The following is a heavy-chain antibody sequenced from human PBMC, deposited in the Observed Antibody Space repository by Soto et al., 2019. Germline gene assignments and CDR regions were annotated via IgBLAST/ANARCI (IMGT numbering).Heavy chain of an antibody. CDR3: SGSPKDYYYYYGMDV. J-gene: IGHJ6*02. V-gene: IGHV1-69*06. Sequence: SVKVSCKASGCTVSSYAISWVRQAPGQGLEWMGGIIPIFGTANYAQKFQGRVTITADKSTSTAYMELSSLRSEDTAVYYCSGSPKDYYYYYGMDVWGQGTTVTVSS. D-gene: IGHD1-26*01. CDR1: GCTVSSYA. CDR2: IIPIFGTA.